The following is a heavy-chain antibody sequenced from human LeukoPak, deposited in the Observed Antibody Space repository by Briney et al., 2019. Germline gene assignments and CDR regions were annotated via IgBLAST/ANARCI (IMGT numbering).Heavy chain of an antibody. CDR3: VRDSNLSFDY. CDR1: GLTLSSYW. V-gene: IGHV3-74*01. Sequence: GGSLRLSCAASGLTLSSYWMHWVRQAPGKGLVWVSHINTDGTATTYADSVKGRFTISRDNAKNTLYLQMNRLRAEDTAVYYCVRDSNLSFDYWGQGALVTVSS. CDR2: INTDGTAT. J-gene: IGHJ4*02. D-gene: IGHD1-14*01.